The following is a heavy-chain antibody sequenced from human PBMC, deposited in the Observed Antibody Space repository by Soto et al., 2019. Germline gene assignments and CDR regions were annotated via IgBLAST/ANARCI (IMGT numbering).Heavy chain of an antibody. V-gene: IGHV3-48*02. D-gene: IGHD3-22*01. Sequence: EVQLVESGGGLVQPGGSLRLSCAASGFTFSSYIMNWVRQAPGKGLEWVSYISRSSSTIYYADSVKGRFTISRDNAKNSLYLQMNSLRDEDTSVYYCARESYYYDSSTFDIWGHGTMVTVSS. CDR3: ARESYYYDSSTFDI. J-gene: IGHJ3*02. CDR2: ISRSSSTI. CDR1: GFTFSSYI.